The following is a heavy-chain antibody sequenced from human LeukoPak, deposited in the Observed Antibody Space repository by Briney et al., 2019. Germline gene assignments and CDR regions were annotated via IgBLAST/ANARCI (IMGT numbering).Heavy chain of an antibody. Sequence: SETLSLTCAVYGGSFSGYYWSWIRQPPGKGLEWIGSIYYSGSTYYNPSLKSRVTISVDTSKNQFSLKLSSVTAADTAVYYCARETYYYDSSGPGGDYWGQGTLVTVSS. CDR1: GGSFSGYY. CDR3: ARETYYYDSSGPGGDY. J-gene: IGHJ4*02. V-gene: IGHV4-34*01. CDR2: IYYSGST. D-gene: IGHD3-22*01.